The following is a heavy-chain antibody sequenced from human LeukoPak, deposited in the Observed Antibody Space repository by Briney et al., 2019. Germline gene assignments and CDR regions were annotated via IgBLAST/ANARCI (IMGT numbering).Heavy chain of an antibody. CDR3: ARGAIGLDYYYGMDV. J-gene: IGHJ6*02. CDR2: IWYDGSNK. CDR1: GSTFSSYG. Sequence: GRSLRLSCAASGSTFSSYGMHWVRQAPGKGLEWVAVIWYDGSNKYYADSVKGRFTISRDNSKNTLYLQMNSLRAEDTAAYYCARGAIGLDYYYGMDVWGQGTTVTVSS. D-gene: IGHD3/OR15-3a*01. V-gene: IGHV3-33*01.